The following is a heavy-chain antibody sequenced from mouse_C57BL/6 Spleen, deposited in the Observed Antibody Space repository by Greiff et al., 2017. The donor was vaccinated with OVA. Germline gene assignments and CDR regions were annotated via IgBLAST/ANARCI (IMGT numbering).Heavy chain of an antibody. CDR1: GFTFTDYY. V-gene: IGHV7-3*01. Sequence: DVMLVESGGGLVQPGGSLSLSCAASGFTFTDYYMSWVRQPPGKALEWLGFIRNKANGYTKEYSASVKGRFTISRDNSQSILYLQMNALRAEDSAAYYCARSSYGNYFAYWGEGTLVTVSA. J-gene: IGHJ3*01. CDR3: ARSSYGNYFAY. CDR2: IRNKANGYTK. D-gene: IGHD2-1*01.